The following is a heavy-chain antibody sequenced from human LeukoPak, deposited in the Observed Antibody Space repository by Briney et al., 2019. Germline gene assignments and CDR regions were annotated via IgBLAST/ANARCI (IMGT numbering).Heavy chain of an antibody. CDR1: GGSISSSNW. J-gene: IGHJ5*02. V-gene: IGHV4-4*02. CDR2: IYHSGST. Sequence: SETLSLTCAVSGGSISSSNWWSWVRQPPGKGLEWIGEIYHSGSTYYNPSLKSRVTISVDRSKNQFSLKLSSVTAADTAVYYCARAHTRGWFDPWGQGTLVTVSS. CDR3: ARAHTRGWFDP. D-gene: IGHD2-2*01.